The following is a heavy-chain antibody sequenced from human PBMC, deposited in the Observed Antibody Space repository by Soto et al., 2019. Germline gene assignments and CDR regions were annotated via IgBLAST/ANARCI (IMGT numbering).Heavy chain of an antibody. CDR1: GFTFRSYA. CDR3: ARDQGASYGLYYFDY. V-gene: IGHV3-23*01. D-gene: IGHD5-18*01. J-gene: IGHJ4*02. CDR2: VSASGTGT. Sequence: GGSLRLSCSASGFTFRSYAMSWVRQAPGKGLEWVSAVSASGTGTYYSDSVKGRFTISRDNSKNTLYLQMNSLRAEDTALYYCARDQGASYGLYYFDYWGQGTLVTVSS.